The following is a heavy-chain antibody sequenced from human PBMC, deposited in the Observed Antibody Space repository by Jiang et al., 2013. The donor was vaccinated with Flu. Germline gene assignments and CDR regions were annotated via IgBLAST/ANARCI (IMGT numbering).Heavy chain of an antibody. CDR3: ATPPQKWLRSHPFEY. CDR2: PDPEDGET. J-gene: IGHJ4*02. V-gene: IGHV1-24*01. Sequence: GAEVKKPGASVKVSCKVSGYTLTELSIHWVRQTPGNGLEWMGGPDPEDGETMYAQKFQGRVTVTEDRSTETAYMEVSSLRPDDTAVYYCATPPQKWLRSHPFEYWGQGSLV. CDR1: GYTLTELS. D-gene: IGHD5-12*01.